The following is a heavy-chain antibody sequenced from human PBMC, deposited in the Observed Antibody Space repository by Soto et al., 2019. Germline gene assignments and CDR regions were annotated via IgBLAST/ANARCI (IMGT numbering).Heavy chain of an antibody. CDR1: GGSISSYY. Sequence: ASETLSLTCTVPGGSISSYYWSWIRQPPGKGLEWIGYIYYSGSTNYNSSLKSRVTISVDTSKNQFSLKLSSVTAADTAVYYCARGVYYDSSGYYYWGQGTLVTVSS. D-gene: IGHD3-22*01. V-gene: IGHV4-59*01. CDR2: IYYSGST. CDR3: ARGVYYDSSGYYY. J-gene: IGHJ4*02.